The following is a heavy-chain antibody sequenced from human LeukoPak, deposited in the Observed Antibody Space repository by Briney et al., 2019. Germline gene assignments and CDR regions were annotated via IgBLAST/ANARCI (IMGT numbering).Heavy chain of an antibody. CDR1: GFTFSSYS. Sequence: GGSLRLSCAASGFTFSSYSMNWVRQAPGKGLEWVSYISSSSSTIYYADSVKGRFTISRDNSKNTLYLQMNSLRAEDTAVYYCAMSTYYYDSSGYSWGQGTLVTVSS. CDR3: AMSTYYYDSSGYS. D-gene: IGHD3-22*01. V-gene: IGHV3-48*01. J-gene: IGHJ4*02. CDR2: ISSSSSTI.